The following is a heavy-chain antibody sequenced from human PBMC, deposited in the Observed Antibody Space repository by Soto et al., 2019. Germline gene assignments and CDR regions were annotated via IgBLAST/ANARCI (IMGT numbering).Heavy chain of an antibody. V-gene: IGHV4-31*03. Sequence: QVQLQESGPGLVKPSQTLSLTCTVSGGSISSGGYYWSWIRQHPGKGLEWIGYIYYSGSTYYNPSLKRRVTISVDPSKNQFSLKLSSVTAADTAVYYCARDGTDYSNDGWFDPWGQGTLVTVSS. CDR2: IYYSGST. D-gene: IGHD4-4*01. J-gene: IGHJ5*02. CDR1: GGSISSGGYY. CDR3: ARDGTDYSNDGWFDP.